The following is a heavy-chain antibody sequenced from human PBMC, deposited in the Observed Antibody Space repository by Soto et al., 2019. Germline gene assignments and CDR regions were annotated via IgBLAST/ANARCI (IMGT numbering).Heavy chain of an antibody. CDR2: ISAYNGNT. CDR3: ARMSYYYDSSGYYNY. V-gene: IGHV1-18*01. Sequence: ASVKVSCKASGYTFTSYGISWVRQAPGQGLEWMGWISAYNGNTNYAQKLQGRVTMTTDTSTSTAYMELRSLRSDDTAVYYCARMSYYYDSSGYYNYWGQGTLVPVSS. J-gene: IGHJ4*02. D-gene: IGHD3-22*01. CDR1: GYTFTSYG.